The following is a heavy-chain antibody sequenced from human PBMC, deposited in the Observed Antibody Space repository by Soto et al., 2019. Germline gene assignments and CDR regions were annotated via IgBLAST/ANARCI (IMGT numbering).Heavy chain of an antibody. J-gene: IGHJ4*02. Sequence: GASVKVSCKTSGGSFSMYAISWVRQAPGQGLEWLGGVVPLFGTPNYAQKFLDRVTITADDSQGTVYMELSSLKSDDTAVYFCAGFGVGDRDDTWGQGTLVTVSS. CDR3: AGFGVGDRDDT. CDR1: GGSFSMYA. V-gene: IGHV1-69*13. D-gene: IGHD2-8*01. CDR2: VVPLFGTP.